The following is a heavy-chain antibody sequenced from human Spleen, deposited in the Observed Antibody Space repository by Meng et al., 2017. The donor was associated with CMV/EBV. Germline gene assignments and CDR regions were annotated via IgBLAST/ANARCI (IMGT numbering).Heavy chain of an antibody. V-gene: IGHV4-4*02. CDR1: GGSIRSNNW. D-gene: IGHD5-12*01. Sequence: SETLSLTCAVSGGSIRSNNWWSWVRHPPGKGLEWIGEIYHSGTTNDNPSLKSRVTILVDKSKNQFSLNLSSVTAADTAVYYCARGQGRGYSGPRAPNQPKLNPRNYYYGMDVWGQGTTVTVSS. CDR2: IYHSGTT. CDR3: ARGQGRGYSGPRAPNQPKLNPRNYYYGMDV. J-gene: IGHJ6*02.